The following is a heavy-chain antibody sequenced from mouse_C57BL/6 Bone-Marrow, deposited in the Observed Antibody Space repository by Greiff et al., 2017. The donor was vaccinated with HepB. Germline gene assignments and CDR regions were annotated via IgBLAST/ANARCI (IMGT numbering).Heavy chain of an antibody. CDR1: GYTFTSYW. D-gene: IGHD1-1*01. CDR2: IYPGSGST. CDR3: ARSATTVVAKDGMDY. Sequence: QVQLKQPGAELVKPGASVKMSCKASGYTFTSYWITWVKQRPGQGLEWIGDIYPGSGSTNYNEKFKSKATLTVDTSSSTAYMQLSSLTSEDSAVYYCARSATTVVAKDGMDYWGQGTSVTVSS. V-gene: IGHV1-55*01. J-gene: IGHJ4*01.